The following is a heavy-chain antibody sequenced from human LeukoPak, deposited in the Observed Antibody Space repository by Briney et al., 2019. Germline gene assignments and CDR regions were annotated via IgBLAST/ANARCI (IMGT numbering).Heavy chain of an antibody. Sequence: GASVNVSCKASGYTFTGYHIHWVRQAPGQGLECMSSINLNTAGTEYPQKFQGRVTVTWDTPVTTAYMELSALTYDDTATYYCAIEPTGSGHPGDVWGQGTMVTVSS. CDR3: AIEPTGSGHPGDV. CDR2: INLNTAGT. D-gene: IGHD6-19*01. J-gene: IGHJ3*01. V-gene: IGHV1-2*02. CDR1: GYTFTGYH.